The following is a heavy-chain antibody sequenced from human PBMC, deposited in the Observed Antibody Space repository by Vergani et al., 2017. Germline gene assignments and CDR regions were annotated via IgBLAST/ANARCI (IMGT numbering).Heavy chain of an antibody. D-gene: IGHD3-3*01. CDR1: GFTFSSYA. J-gene: IGHJ4*02. V-gene: IGHV3-30-3*02. Sequence: QVQLVESGGGVVQPGRSLRLSCAASGFTFSSYAMHWVRQAPGKGLEWVAVISYDGSNKYYADSVKGRFTISRDNSKNTLYLQMNSLRAEDTAVYYCAKRYATIFGVATEVHGPIDYWGQGTLVTVSS. CDR3: AKRYATIFGVATEVHGPIDY. CDR2: ISYDGSNK.